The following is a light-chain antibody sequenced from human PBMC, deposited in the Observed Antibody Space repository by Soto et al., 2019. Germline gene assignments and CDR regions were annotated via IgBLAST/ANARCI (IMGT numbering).Light chain of an antibody. CDR3: QQYNNRPPLT. J-gene: IGKJ4*01. V-gene: IGKV3-15*01. CDR1: QSVGSK. Sequence: EIVFTQSPATLSLSPGERATLSCRASQSVGSKLAWYQQKPGQAPRLLIYGASTRATGIPARFSGSGSGTEFTLTISSLQSEDFAVYYCQQYNNRPPLTFGGGTKVDI. CDR2: GAS.